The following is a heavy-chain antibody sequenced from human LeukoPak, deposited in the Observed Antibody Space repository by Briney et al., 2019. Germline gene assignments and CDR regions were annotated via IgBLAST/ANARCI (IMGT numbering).Heavy chain of an antibody. CDR3: ARLPSSSWYTHYSYYMDV. D-gene: IGHD6-13*01. Sequence: SETLSLTCAVYGGSFSGYSWSWIRQPPGKGLEWIGEINHVGSTDYNPSLNGRVTISADTSKNQFSLKLNSVTAADTAVYYCARLPSSSWYTHYSYYMDVWGKGTTVTVSS. J-gene: IGHJ6*03. V-gene: IGHV4-34*01. CDR1: GGSFSGYS. CDR2: INHVGST.